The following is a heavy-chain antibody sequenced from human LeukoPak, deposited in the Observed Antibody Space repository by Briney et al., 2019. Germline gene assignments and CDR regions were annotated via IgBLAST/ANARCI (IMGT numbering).Heavy chain of an antibody. CDR1: VFTFSIYD. D-gene: IGHD3-10*01. Sequence: GGSLRLSCAASVFTFSIYDIYWVRQAPGKGLGWVAFIRYDGSNEYYADSVKGRFTISRDNSKNTLYLQMNSLRTEDTAVYYCAKDVNYYGSGSAPDYWGQGTLVTVSS. V-gene: IGHV3-30*02. CDR2: IRYDGSNE. J-gene: IGHJ4*02. CDR3: AKDVNYYGSGSAPDY.